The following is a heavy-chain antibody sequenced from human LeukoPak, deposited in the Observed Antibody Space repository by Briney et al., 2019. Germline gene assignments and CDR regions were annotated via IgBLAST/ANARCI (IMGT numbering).Heavy chain of an antibody. Sequence: ASVKVSCEASGYTFTGYYMHWVRQAPGQGLEWMGWISAYNGNTNYAQKLQGRVTMTTDTSTSTAYMELRSLRSDDTAVYYCARADYYYDSSGYYPLPPRYWGQGTLVTVSS. CDR2: ISAYNGNT. J-gene: IGHJ4*02. D-gene: IGHD3-22*01. V-gene: IGHV1-18*04. CDR1: GYTFTGYY. CDR3: ARADYYYDSSGYYPLPPRY.